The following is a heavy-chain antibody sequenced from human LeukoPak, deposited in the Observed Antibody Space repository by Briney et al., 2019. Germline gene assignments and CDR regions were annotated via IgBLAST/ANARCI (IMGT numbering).Heavy chain of an antibody. D-gene: IGHD3-22*01. CDR3: AKVGDDSSGYPYFDY. CDR2: IRYDGSNK. Sequence: PGGSLRLSCAASGFTFSSYGMHWVRQAPGKGLEWVAFIRYDGSNKYYADSVKGRFTISRDNSKNTLYLQMNSLRAEDTAVYYCAKVGDDSSGYPYFDYWGQGTLVTVSS. J-gene: IGHJ4*02. V-gene: IGHV3-30*02. CDR1: GFTFSSYG.